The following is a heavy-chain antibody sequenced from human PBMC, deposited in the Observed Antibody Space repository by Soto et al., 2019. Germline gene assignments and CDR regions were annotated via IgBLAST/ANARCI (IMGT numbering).Heavy chain of an antibody. D-gene: IGHD3-9*01. CDR3: AGIGGLLTGYYVGY. CDR1: GGSISSSSYY. Sequence: PSETLSLTCTVSGGSISSSSYYWGWIRQPPGKGLEWIGSIYYSGSTYYNPSLKSRVTISVDTSKNQFSLKLSSVTAADTAVYYCAGIGGLLTGYYVGYWGQGTLVTVSS. J-gene: IGHJ4*02. V-gene: IGHV4-39*01. CDR2: IYYSGST.